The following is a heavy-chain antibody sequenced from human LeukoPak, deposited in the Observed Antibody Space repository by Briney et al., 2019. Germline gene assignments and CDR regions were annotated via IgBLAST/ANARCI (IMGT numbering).Heavy chain of an antibody. D-gene: IGHD3-3*01. Sequence: ASVKVSCKASGYTFTSYAMHWVRQAPGQRLEWMGWINAGNGNTKYSQEFQGRVTIARDTSASTAYMELSSLRSEDTAVYYCARVLETYYDFWSGYFDYWGRGTLVTVSS. J-gene: IGHJ4*02. CDR3: ARVLETYYDFWSGYFDY. CDR2: INAGNGNT. V-gene: IGHV1-3*03. CDR1: GYTFTSYA.